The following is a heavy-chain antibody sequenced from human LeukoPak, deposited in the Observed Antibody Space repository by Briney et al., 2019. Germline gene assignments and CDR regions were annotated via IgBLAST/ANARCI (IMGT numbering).Heavy chain of an antibody. CDR2: IYYSGNT. D-gene: IGHD4-17*01. V-gene: IGHV4-39*01. CDR1: GGSVSSGNYY. Sequence: SETLSLTCTVSGGSVSSGNYYWGWICQPPGKGLEWIGSIYYSGNTYSNPSLKSRVTISVDTSKNQFSLKLSSVTAADTAVYYCASRNTVTDTFDIWGQGTMVTVSS. CDR3: ASRNTVTDTFDI. J-gene: IGHJ3*02.